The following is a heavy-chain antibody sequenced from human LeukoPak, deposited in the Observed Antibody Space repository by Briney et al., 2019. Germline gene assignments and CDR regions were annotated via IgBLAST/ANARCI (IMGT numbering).Heavy chain of an antibody. CDR1: GFTFSSYG. J-gene: IGHJ4*02. V-gene: IGHV3-33*01. CDR3: AREQAANYYDSSGYYFDY. Sequence: GGSLRLSCAASGFTFSSYGMHWVRQAPGKGLEWVAVIWYDGSNKYYADSVKGRFTISRDNSKNTLYLQMNSLRAEDTAVYYCAREQAANYYDSSGYYFDYWGQGTLVTVSS. D-gene: IGHD3-22*01. CDR2: IWYDGSNK.